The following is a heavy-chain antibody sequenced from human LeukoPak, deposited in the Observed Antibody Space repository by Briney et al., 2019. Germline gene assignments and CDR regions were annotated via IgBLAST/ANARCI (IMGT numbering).Heavy chain of an antibody. Sequence: SQTLSLTCAISGDSVSSNSAAWNWIRQSPSRGLEWLGRTYFRSKWYNDCAVSVRSRISINADTSKNQFSLQLNSVTPEDTAVYYCARARLEPFCWFDPWGQGTLVTVSS. J-gene: IGHJ5*02. CDR2: TYFRSKWYN. CDR3: ARARLEPFCWFDP. CDR1: GDSVSSNSAA. D-gene: IGHD1-1*01. V-gene: IGHV6-1*01.